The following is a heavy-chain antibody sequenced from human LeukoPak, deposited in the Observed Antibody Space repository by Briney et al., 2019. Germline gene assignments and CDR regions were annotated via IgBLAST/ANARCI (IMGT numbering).Heavy chain of an antibody. CDR3: ARGSDDFWSGYSPSY. J-gene: IGHJ4*02. CDR1: GYTFTGYY. Sequence: ASVKVSCKASGYTFTGYYMHWVRQAPGQGLEWMGWINPNSGGTNYAQKFQGRVTMTRDTSISTGYMELSRLRSDDTAVYYCARGSDDFWSGYSPSYWGQGTLVTVSS. V-gene: IGHV1-2*02. CDR2: INPNSGGT. D-gene: IGHD3-3*01.